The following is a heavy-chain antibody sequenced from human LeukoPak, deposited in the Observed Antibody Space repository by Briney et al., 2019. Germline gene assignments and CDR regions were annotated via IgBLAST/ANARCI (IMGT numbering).Heavy chain of an antibody. V-gene: IGHV3-48*02. Sequence: GGCLRLSWVAAGFSLGAYRMHWVRQADREGREWVSLITAASDLTQDGNSGKGRLSLSRDHGKNSLYHRMDSLRDEDTAVYYCGRSSPGTSLFERWGQRTLCTVSS. CDR3: GRSSPGTSLFER. D-gene: IGHD1-1*01. CDR2: ITAASDLT. CDR1: GFSLGAYR. J-gene: IGHJ4*02.